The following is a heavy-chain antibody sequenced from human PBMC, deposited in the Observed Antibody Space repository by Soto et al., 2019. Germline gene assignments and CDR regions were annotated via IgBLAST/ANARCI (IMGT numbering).Heavy chain of an antibody. CDR2: ITGDGSDT. CDR1: GFTFTTYW. CDR3: ARGGRGDHYYVDY. J-gene: IGHJ4*02. Sequence: EVQLVESGGGLVQPGGSLRLSCTASGFTFTTYWMYWVRQAPGEGLVWVSRITGDGSDTTYADSVKGRFSISRDNAKNTVELEMSSLRVADTAVYYCARGGRGDHYYVDYWGQGTLVTVSS. V-gene: IGHV3-74*01. D-gene: IGHD3-10*02.